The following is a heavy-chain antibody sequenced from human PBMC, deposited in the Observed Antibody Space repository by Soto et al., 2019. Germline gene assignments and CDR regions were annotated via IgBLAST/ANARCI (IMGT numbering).Heavy chain of an antibody. J-gene: IGHJ5*02. V-gene: IGHV4-59*03. Sequence: KASETLSLTCTVSGDSIQNYWWSWIRQPPGKTLEWIGYFYYRGDTNYNPSLKSRVTMSGDMSKNQLFLRLTSVTAADTAVYYCARFTYYYDTDGHGMWFDPWGQGSLVTVSS. CDR1: GDSIQNYW. CDR3: ARFTYYYDTDGHGMWFDP. CDR2: FYYRGDT. D-gene: IGHD3-22*01.